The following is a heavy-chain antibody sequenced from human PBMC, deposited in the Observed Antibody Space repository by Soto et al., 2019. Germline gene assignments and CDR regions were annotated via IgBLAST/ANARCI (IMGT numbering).Heavy chain of an antibody. CDR1: GGSFSGYY. Sequence: SETLSLTCAVYGGSFSGYYWSWIRQPPGKGLEWIGEINHSGSTNYNPSLRSRVTISVDTSKNQFSLKLSSVTAADTAVYYCARVGHDSSGYPLPVLDYWGQGTLVTVSS. J-gene: IGHJ4*02. CDR3: ARVGHDSSGYPLPVLDY. V-gene: IGHV4-34*01. D-gene: IGHD3-22*01. CDR2: INHSGST.